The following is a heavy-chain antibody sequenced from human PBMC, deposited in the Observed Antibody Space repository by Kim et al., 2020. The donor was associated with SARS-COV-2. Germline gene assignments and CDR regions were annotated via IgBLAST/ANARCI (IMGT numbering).Heavy chain of an antibody. CDR3: ARVVGERAKKHFDY. J-gene: IGHJ4*02. V-gene: IGHV3-33*01. D-gene: IGHD4-17*01. Sequence: AGSVKGRFTISRDNSKNTLYLQMNSLRAEDTAVYYWARVVGERAKKHFDYWGQGNLVTVSS.